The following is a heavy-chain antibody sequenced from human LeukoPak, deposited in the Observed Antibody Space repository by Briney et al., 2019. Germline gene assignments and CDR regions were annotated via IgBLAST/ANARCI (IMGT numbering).Heavy chain of an antibody. V-gene: IGHV4-59*01. D-gene: IGHD3-22*01. CDR3: ARQSISGSSLSYFDY. CDR2: IYDSGST. Sequence: KPSETLSLTCTVSGGSISSYYWSWIRQPPGKGLEWIGNIYDSGSTHYNPSLKSRVTISVDTSKNQCSLKLSSVTAADTAVYYCARQSISGSSLSYFDYWGQGTLVNVSS. CDR1: GGSISSYY. J-gene: IGHJ4*02.